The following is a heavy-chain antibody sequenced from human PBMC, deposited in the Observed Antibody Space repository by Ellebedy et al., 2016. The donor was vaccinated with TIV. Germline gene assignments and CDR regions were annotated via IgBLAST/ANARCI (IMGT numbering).Heavy chain of an antibody. D-gene: IGHD3-10*01. CDR1: GYTFTSYD. J-gene: IGHJ6*02. CDR3: ARDGNYYGSGSPRDV. Sequence: AASVKVSCKASGYTFTSYDINWVRQATGQGLEWMGWINPNSGGTNYAQKFQGRVTMARDTSISTAYMELSRLRSDDTAVYYCARDGNYYGSGSPRDVWGQGTTVTVSS. V-gene: IGHV1-2*02. CDR2: INPNSGGT.